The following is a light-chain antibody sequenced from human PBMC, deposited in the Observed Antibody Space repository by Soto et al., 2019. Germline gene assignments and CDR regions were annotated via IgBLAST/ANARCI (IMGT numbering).Light chain of an antibody. CDR1: QSVSSN. V-gene: IGKV3-15*01. CDR3: EQYNNWWT. J-gene: IGKJ1*01. CDR2: GAS. Sequence: ELVMTQSQATLYVSPGEWATLSCRVSQSVSSNLSWYQQKPGQAPRLHIYGASTMATGISARFSGSESGTALTLTISNLQSEDYAIYYCEQYNNWWTFSQGTTL.